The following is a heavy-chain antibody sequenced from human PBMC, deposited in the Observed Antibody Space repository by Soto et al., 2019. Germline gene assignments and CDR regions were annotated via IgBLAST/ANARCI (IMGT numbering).Heavy chain of an antibody. CDR2: ISWNSGSI. V-gene: IGHV3-9*01. J-gene: IGHJ1*01. CDR3: AKGAHDYGGPFEYFQH. CDR1: GFTFDDYA. Sequence: EVQLVESGGGLVQPGRSLRLSCAASGFTFDDYAMHWVRQAPGKGLEWVSGISWNSGSIGYADSVKGRFTISRDNAKNSLYLQMNSLRAEDTALYYCAKGAHDYGGPFEYFQHWGQGTLVIVSS. D-gene: IGHD4-17*01.